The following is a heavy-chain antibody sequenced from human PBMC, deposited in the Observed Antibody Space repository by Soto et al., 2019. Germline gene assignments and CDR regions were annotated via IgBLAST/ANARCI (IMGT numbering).Heavy chain of an antibody. J-gene: IGHJ4*02. Sequence: SETLSLTCAVYGGSFSGYYCSWIRQPPWKGLEWIGEINHSGSTNYNPSLKSRVTISVDTYKNQFSLKLSSVTAADTAVYYCGRGRRGYSRRLHKYFDYWGQGTLVTVSS. CDR1: GGSFSGYY. D-gene: IGHD5-18*01. CDR2: INHSGST. V-gene: IGHV4-34*01. CDR3: GRGRRGYSRRLHKYFDY.